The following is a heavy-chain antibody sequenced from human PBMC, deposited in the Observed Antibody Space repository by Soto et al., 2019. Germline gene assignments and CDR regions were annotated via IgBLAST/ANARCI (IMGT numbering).Heavy chain of an antibody. CDR3: ARGGMAARLGGGWDRWYYYGMDV. CDR1: GGTFSSYA. V-gene: IGHV1-69*01. Sequence: QVQLVQSGAEVKKPGSSVKVSCKASGGTFSSYAISWVRQAPGQGLEWMGGIIPIFGTANYAQKFQGRVTIKAGESTSTAYMGRSRLGSGDTAVYCCARGGMAARLGGGWDRWYYYGMDVWGQGTTVTVSS. CDR2: IIPIFGTA. D-gene: IGHD6-6*01. J-gene: IGHJ6*02.